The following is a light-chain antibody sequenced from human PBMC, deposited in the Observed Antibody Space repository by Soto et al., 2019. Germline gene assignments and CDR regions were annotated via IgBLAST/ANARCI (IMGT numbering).Light chain of an antibody. CDR2: DAS. J-gene: IGKJ5*01. CDR1: QSVSSY. Sequence: EIVLTQSPATLSLSPGERATLSCRASQSVSSYLAWYQQKPGQAPRLLIYDASNRATGIPARFSGGGSATDFTLTISSLEPEDFAVYYCQQYNNWPPITFGQGTRLEIK. CDR3: QQYNNWPPIT. V-gene: IGKV3-11*01.